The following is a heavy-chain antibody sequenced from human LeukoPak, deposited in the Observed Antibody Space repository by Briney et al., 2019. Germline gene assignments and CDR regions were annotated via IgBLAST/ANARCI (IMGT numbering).Heavy chain of an antibody. CDR2: MNPNSGNT. J-gene: IGHJ5*02. CDR1: GYTFTSYD. CDR3: ARAQGVRVTNWFDP. Sequence: ASVKVSCKASGYTFTSYDINWVRQATGQRLEWMGWMNPNSGNTGYAQKFQGRVTMTRNTSISTAYMELSSLRSEDTAVYYCARAQGVRVTNWFDPWGQGTLVTVSS. V-gene: IGHV1-8*01.